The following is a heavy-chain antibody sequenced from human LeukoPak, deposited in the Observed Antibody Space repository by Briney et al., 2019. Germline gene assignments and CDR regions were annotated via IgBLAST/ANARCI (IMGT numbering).Heavy chain of an antibody. CDR2: IRYDGSNK. CDR3: AKGDYYYYYYMDV. Sequence: GGSLRLSCAASGFTFSSYWMSWVRQAPGKGLEWVAFIRYDGSNKYYADSVKGRFTISRDNSKNTLYLQMNSLRAEDTAVYYCAKGDYYYYYYMDVWGKGTTVTISS. J-gene: IGHJ6*03. CDR1: GFTFSSYW. V-gene: IGHV3-30*02.